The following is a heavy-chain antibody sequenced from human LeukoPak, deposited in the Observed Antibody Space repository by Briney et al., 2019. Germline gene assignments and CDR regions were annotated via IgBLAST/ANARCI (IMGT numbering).Heavy chain of an antibody. CDR3: VMNWGTGRTLDY. Sequence: PSETLSLTCAVYGGSFSSYYWTWIRQPPGKALEWIGEINHSGSTNYNPSLESRVTISVDTSKNQFSLKLSSVTAADTAVYYCVMNWGTGRTLDYWGQGTLVTVSS. J-gene: IGHJ4*02. D-gene: IGHD7-27*01. CDR1: GGSFSSYY. CDR2: INHSGST. V-gene: IGHV4-34*01.